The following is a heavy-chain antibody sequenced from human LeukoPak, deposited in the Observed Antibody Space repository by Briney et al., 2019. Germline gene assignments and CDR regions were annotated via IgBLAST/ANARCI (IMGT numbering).Heavy chain of an antibody. D-gene: IGHD3-10*01. CDR2: VNAYKGDT. Sequence: ASVKVPCTASGYTFINYGITWVRQAPGQGLKWMGWVNAYKGDTNYGQNFQGRVTVTTDTATSTGYMEVKSLRSDDTAVYYCARVTLHDYGSGRYAFDIWGQGTMVTVSS. J-gene: IGHJ3*02. CDR3: ARVTLHDYGSGRYAFDI. V-gene: IGHV1-18*01. CDR1: GYTFINYG.